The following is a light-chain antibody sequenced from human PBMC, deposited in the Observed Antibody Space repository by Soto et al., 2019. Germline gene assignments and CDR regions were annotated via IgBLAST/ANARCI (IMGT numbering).Light chain of an antibody. Sequence: DIQMTQSPSSLSASVGDRVTIACRASQSISNSLNWYQQKPGKAPKLLIYAASTLQSGVPSRFSGSGSGTDFTLIISSLQPEDFATYYCQQSYSTSRTFGQGTKVEFK. CDR3: QQSYSTSRT. V-gene: IGKV1-39*01. CDR2: AAS. CDR1: QSISNS. J-gene: IGKJ1*01.